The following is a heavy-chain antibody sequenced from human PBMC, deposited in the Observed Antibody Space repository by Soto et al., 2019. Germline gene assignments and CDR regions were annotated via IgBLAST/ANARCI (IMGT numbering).Heavy chain of an antibody. CDR2: IIPIFGTA. J-gene: IGHJ4*02. D-gene: IGHD3-9*01. CDR3: ARGLGISEGECLGY. V-gene: IGHV1-69*13. Sequence: ASVKVSCKASGGTFSSYAISWVRQAPGQGLEWMGGIIPIFGTANYAQKFQGRVTITADESTSTSYMELSSLRSEDTAVYYCARGLGISEGECLGYWGQGTLVTVSS. CDR1: GGTFSSYA.